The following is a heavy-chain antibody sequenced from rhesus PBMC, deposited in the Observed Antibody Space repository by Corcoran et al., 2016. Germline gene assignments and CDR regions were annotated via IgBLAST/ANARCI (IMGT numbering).Heavy chain of an antibody. V-gene: IGHV4-173*01. CDR3: ARDLLTDRNFDY. CDR2: ISGSGGST. D-gene: IGHD7-45*01. Sequence: QLQLQESGPGQVKPSETLSLTCAVSGGSISSNWWSWTRHPPGKGLEWIGRISGSGGSTSYNPSLKSRVTISTDTSKNQLSLKLISVTAADTAVYYCARDLLTDRNFDYWGQGVLVTVSS. J-gene: IGHJ4*01. CDR1: GGSISSNW.